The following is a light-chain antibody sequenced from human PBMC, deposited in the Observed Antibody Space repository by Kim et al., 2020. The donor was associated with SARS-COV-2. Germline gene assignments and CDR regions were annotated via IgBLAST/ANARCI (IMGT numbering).Light chain of an antibody. J-gene: IGLJ3*02. CDR2: HVT. V-gene: IGLV2-11*03. CDR1: NVDVGAYNF. Sequence: GQSVTITGTGTNVDVGAYNFVSWCQQHPGKAPKLIIYHVTKRPSGVPNRFSASKSGNTASLTISGLQAEDEADYYCCSSAGSYTWVFGGGTKLTVL. CDR3: CSSAGSYTWV.